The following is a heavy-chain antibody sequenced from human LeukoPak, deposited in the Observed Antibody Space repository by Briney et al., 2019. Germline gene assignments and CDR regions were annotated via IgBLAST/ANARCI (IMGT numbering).Heavy chain of an antibody. CDR3: VRDPDILTGIAFDI. V-gene: IGHV3-7*05. D-gene: IGHD3-9*01. J-gene: IGHJ3*02. Sequence: GGSLRLSCAASGFTFSSDWMNWVRQAPGKGLEWVANINQDGSKKYYVDSVKGRFTISRDNAKNSLYLQMNSLRAEDTAVYYCVRDPDILTGIAFDIWGQGTMVAVSS. CDR1: GFTFSSDW. CDR2: INQDGSKK.